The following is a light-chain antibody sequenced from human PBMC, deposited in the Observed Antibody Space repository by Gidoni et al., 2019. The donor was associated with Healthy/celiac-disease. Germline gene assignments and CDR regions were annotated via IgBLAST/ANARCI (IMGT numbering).Light chain of an antibody. J-gene: IGKJ4*02. CDR1: RGVSSY. V-gene: IGKV3-11*01. CDR2: DAS. CDR3: QQRSNWPRLT. Sequence: EIVSPPSPATLSLSPGERATLSCSTSRGVSSYLAWYQQQPRQAPSLLIYDASNRPTGLPARCSGSGSWTDFTLTISSLVPEDVAVYYCQQRSNWPRLTFGGGTKVEIK.